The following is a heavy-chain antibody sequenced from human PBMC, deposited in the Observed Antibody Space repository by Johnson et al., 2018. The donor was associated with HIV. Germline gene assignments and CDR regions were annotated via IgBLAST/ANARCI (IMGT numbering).Heavy chain of an antibody. CDR3: VRRMVVGYHAFDI. Sequence: VQLVESGGGLVKPGGSLRLSCAASGFTFSDYYMSWIRQAPGKGLEWVSYISGSGRTISYADSVKGRFTISRDNAKNSLHLQMNSLRAEDTAVYYCVRRMVVGYHAFDIWGQGTVVTVSS. V-gene: IGHV3-11*04. D-gene: IGHD2-21*01. J-gene: IGHJ3*02. CDR1: GFTFSDYY. CDR2: ISGSGRTI.